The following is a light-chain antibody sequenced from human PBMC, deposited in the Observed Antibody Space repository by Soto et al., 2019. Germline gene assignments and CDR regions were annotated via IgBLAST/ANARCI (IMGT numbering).Light chain of an antibody. CDR2: DVS. CDR3: QQRYNWPRT. J-gene: IGKJ1*01. V-gene: IGKV3-11*01. Sequence: IVLTQSPATLSLSPGVRATLSCRASQNITTYLIWYQQKPGQSPRPLIYDVSNRASGIPARFSGSGSGTDFTLTISSLEPEDFAVYCCQQRYNWPRTFGQGTKVDIK. CDR1: QNITTY.